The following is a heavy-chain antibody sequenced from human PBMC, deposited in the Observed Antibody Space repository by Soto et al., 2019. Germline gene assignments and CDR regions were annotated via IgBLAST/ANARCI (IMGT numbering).Heavy chain of an antibody. D-gene: IGHD1-1*01. CDR2: IYYSGNT. V-gene: IGHV4-39*01. J-gene: IGHJ4*02. CDR3: AGLPGITTFRRDY. Sequence: QLQLQESGPGLVKPSENLSLTCSVSGGSISSPSYYWGWIRQPPGKGLEWIGSIYYSGNTYYNPSLRSRVTIFVGTSRNQFPLRVNSVTAADTAVDFCAGLPGITTFRRDYWGQGTLVTVSS. CDR1: GGSISSPSYY.